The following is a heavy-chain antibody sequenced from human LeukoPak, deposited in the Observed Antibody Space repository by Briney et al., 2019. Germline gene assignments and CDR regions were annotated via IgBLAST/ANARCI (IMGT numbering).Heavy chain of an antibody. D-gene: IGHD2-2*01. Sequence: GGSLRLSCAASGFTFSSYSMNWVRQAPGKGLEWVSSISSSSSYIYYADSVKGRFTISRDNAKNSLYLQMNSLRAEGTAVYYCARAVAYCSSTSCGTRYFDYWGQGTLVTVSS. V-gene: IGHV3-21*01. CDR1: GFTFSSYS. CDR3: ARAVAYCSSTSCGTRYFDY. CDR2: ISSSSSYI. J-gene: IGHJ4*02.